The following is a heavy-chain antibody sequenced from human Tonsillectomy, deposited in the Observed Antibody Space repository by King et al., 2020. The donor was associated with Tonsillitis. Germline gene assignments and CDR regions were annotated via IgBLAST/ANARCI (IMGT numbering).Heavy chain of an antibody. D-gene: IGHD3-22*01. J-gene: IGHJ3*02. CDR3: AKVRGRKTMKRVFDI. CDR1: GFTFDDYA. Sequence: VQLVESGGGLVQPGRSLRLSCAASGFTFDDYAMHWVRQAPGKGLEWVSGISWNSGGIGYADSVKGRFTISRDNTKNSLYLQMNSLRAEDTALYYCAKVRGRKTMKRVFDIWGKETMVTLSS. V-gene: IGHV3-9*01. CDR2: ISWNSGGI.